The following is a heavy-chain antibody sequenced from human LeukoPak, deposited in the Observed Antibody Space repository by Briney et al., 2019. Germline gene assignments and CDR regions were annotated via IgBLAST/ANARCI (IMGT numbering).Heavy chain of an antibody. J-gene: IGHJ6*03. V-gene: IGHV1-18*01. CDR2: ISAYNGNT. Sequence: ASVKVSCKASGYTFTSYGISWVRQAPGQGLEWMGWISAYNGNTNYAQKLQGRVTMTTDTSTSTAYMELRSLRSDDTAVYYCARGPSNSDWSSFYYYYYMDVWGKGTTVTVSS. D-gene: IGHD6-19*01. CDR1: GYTFTSYG. CDR3: ARGPSNSDWSSFYYYYYMDV.